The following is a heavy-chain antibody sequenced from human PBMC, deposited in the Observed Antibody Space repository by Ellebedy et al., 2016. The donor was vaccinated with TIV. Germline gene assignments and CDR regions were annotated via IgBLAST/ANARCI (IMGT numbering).Heavy chain of an antibody. CDR1: GFSFSSYA. D-gene: IGHD1-1*01. J-gene: IGHJ4*02. CDR2: ISDSGGDA. Sequence: GESLKISCAASGFSFSSYAMRWVRLAPGRGLEWVSTISDSGGDAYYADSVKGRFTMSRDNSKNTLYLQMNSLRAEDTAVYYCAKDFNWSFDYWGQGTLVTVSS. V-gene: IGHV3-23*01. CDR3: AKDFNWSFDY.